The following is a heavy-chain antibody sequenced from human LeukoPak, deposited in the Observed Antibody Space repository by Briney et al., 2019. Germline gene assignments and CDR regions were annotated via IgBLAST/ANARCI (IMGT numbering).Heavy chain of an antibody. J-gene: IGHJ4*02. CDR3: ARGSSSSTPEIYFGY. CDR1: GFTFSTYG. Sequence: GGSLRLSCAASGFTFSTYGMHWVRQAPGKGLEWVAFIRYDGSNKYYADSVKGRFTISRDNSKNTLYLQMNSLRAEDTAVYYCARGSSSSTPEIYFGYWGQGTLVTVSS. CDR2: IRYDGSNK. D-gene: IGHD6-6*01. V-gene: IGHV3-30*02.